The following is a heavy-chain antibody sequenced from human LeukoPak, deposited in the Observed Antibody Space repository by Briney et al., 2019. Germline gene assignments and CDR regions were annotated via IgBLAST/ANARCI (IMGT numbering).Heavy chain of an antibody. CDR3: ARGGGSGSYYNEYFDY. CDR2: ITSSGRTI. Sequence: GGSLRLSCAASGFTISSNYMSWVRQAPGKGLEWVSYITSSGRTIYYADSVKGRFTISRDNAKNSLYLQMNSLRAEDTAVYYCARGGGSGSYYNEYFDYWGQGTLVTVSS. J-gene: IGHJ4*02. CDR1: GFTISSNY. D-gene: IGHD3-10*01. V-gene: IGHV3-11*04.